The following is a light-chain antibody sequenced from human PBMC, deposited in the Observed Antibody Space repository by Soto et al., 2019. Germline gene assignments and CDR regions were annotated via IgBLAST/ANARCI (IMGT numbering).Light chain of an antibody. CDR2: LNSDGSH. CDR1: SGHSSYA. V-gene: IGLV4-69*01. Sequence: QLVLTQSPSASASLGASVKLTCTLSSGHSSYAIAWHQQQPEKGPRYLMKLNSDGSHSKGDGIPDRFSGSSSGAERYLTISSLQSEGEAVYYCQTWGTGIQVFGGGTKLTVL. J-gene: IGLJ2*01. CDR3: QTWGTGIQV.